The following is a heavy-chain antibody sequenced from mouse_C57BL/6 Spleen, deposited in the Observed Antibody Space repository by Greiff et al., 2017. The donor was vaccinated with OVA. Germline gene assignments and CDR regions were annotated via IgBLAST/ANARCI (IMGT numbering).Heavy chain of an antibody. V-gene: IGHV5-6*01. J-gene: IGHJ1*03. Sequence: EVQLVESGGDLVKPGGSLKLSCAASGFTFSSYGMSWVRQTPDKRLEWVATISSGGSYTYYPASVKGRFTISRDNAKNTLYLQMSSLKSEDTAMYYCARQGDSSSHWYFDVWGTGTTVTVSS. D-gene: IGHD1-1*01. CDR3: ARQGDSSSHWYFDV. CDR1: GFTFSSYG. CDR2: ISSGGSYT.